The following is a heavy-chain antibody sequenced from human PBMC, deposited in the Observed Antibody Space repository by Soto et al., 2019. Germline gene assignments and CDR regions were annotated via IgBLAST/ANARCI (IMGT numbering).Heavy chain of an antibody. CDR1: GFTFSSYW. Sequence: EVQLVESGGALVQPGGSLRLTCAASGFTFSSYWMHWVRQVPGEGLVWVSRIKTAGSSTSYADSVKGRFTISRDNAKNTMYLQMNNLGAEDTAVYYCARVGVGHYEFDYWGQGTLVTVSS. CDR3: ARVGVGHYEFDY. J-gene: IGHJ4*02. CDR2: IKTAGSST. D-gene: IGHD3-16*01. V-gene: IGHV3-74*01.